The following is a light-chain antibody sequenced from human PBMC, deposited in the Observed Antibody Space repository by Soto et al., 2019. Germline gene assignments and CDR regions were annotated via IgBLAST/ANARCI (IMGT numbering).Light chain of an antibody. CDR1: QAISNW. Sequence: DLQITQSPSSLSPSVGYRVITTCGASQAISNWLAWYQQKPGKAPELLIYTASTLESGVPSRFSGRGSGTDFTLTITNLQPEDFATYYCQQIHNFPLTFGGGTKV. V-gene: IGKV1D-12*01. J-gene: IGKJ4*01. CDR3: QQIHNFPLT. CDR2: TAS.